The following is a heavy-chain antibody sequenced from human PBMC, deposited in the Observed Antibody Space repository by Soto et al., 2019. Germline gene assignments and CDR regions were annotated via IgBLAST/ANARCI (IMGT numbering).Heavy chain of an antibody. CDR3: ARYYDSSGYYDY. D-gene: IGHD3-22*01. CDR1: GGSTSSYY. CDR2: IYYSGST. J-gene: IGHJ4*02. Sequence: SETLSLTCTVSGGSTSSYYWSWIRQPPGKGLEWIGYIYYSGSTNYNPSLKSRVIISVDTSKNQFSLKLSSVTAADTAVYYCARYYDSSGYYDYWGQGTLVTVSS. V-gene: IGHV4-59*01.